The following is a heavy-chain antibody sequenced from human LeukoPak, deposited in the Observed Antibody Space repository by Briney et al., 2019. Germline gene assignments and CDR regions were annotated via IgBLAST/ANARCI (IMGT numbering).Heavy chain of an antibody. CDR1: GYTLTELS. CDR3: ARDLKSGSHYEFEY. CDR2: FDPEDGET. V-gene: IGHV1-24*01. J-gene: IGHJ4*02. D-gene: IGHD1-26*01. Sequence: ASVKVSCKVSGYTLTELSMHWVRQAPGKGLEWMGGFDPEDGETIYAQKFQGRVTMTEDTSTDTAYMELSSLRSEDTAVYYCARDLKSGSHYEFEYWGQGTPVTVSS.